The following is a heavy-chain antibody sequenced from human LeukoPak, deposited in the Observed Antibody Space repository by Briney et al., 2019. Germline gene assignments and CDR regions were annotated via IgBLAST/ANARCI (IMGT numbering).Heavy chain of an antibody. CDR2: ISSGSSTI. D-gene: IGHD1-1*01. J-gene: IGHJ4*02. V-gene: IGHV3-48*03. CDR1: GFTFSSYE. CDR3: ARGLVELDY. Sequence: GGSLRLSCAASGFTFSSYEMSWVRQAPGKGLEWVSYISSGSSTIYYADSVRGRFTISRDNAKNSLYLQMNSLRAEDTAVYYCARGLVELDYWGQGTLVTVSS.